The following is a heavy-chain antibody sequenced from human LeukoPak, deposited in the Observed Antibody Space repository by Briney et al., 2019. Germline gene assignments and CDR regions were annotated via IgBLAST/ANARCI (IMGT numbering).Heavy chain of an antibody. V-gene: IGHV3-23*01. Sequence: GGSLRLSCAASGFTFSSYAMSWVRQAPGKGLEWVSAISGSGGSTYYADSVKGRFTISRDNSKNTLYLQMNSLRAEDTAVYYCASSSGSYRRLGYFDYWGQGTLVTVSS. CDR3: ASSSGSYRRLGYFDY. J-gene: IGHJ4*02. D-gene: IGHD1-26*01. CDR2: ISGSGGST. CDR1: GFTFSSYA.